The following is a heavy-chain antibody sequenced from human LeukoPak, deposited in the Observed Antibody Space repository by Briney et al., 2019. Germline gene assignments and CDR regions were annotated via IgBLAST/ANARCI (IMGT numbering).Heavy chain of an antibody. CDR3: ARVRYEPNDNWFDP. V-gene: IGHV4-61*01. J-gene: IGHJ5*02. Sequence: PSETLSLTCTVSGGSISSSSYYWSWIRQPPGKGLEWIGYIYYSGSTNYNPSLKSRVTISVDTSKNQFSLKLSSVTAADTAVYYCARVRYEPNDNWFDPWGQGTLVTVSS. D-gene: IGHD1-1*01. CDR2: IYYSGST. CDR1: GGSISSSSYY.